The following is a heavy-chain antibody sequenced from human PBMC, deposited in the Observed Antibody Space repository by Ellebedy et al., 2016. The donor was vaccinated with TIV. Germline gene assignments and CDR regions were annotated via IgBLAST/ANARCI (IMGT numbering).Heavy chain of an antibody. CDR1: GYSFTSYW. D-gene: IGHD4-17*01. CDR2: IYPGDSDT. Sequence: GESLKIPCKGSGYSFTSYWIARVRQLPGKRLEWRGIIYPGDSDTSYSPSFQGQVTISADKSISTAYLQWSSLKASDTAMYYSARHKYYGDYVDAFDIWGQGTMVTVSS. CDR3: ARHKYYGDYVDAFDI. V-gene: IGHV5-51*01. J-gene: IGHJ3*02.